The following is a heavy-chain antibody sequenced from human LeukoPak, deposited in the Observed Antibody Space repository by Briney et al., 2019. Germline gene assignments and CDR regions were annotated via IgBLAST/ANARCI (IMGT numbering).Heavy chain of an antibody. CDR2: IIPIFGTA. Sequence: SVKVSFKASGGTFSSYAISWVRQAPGQGLEWMGGIIPIFGTANYAQKFQGRVTITADESTSTAYMELSSLRSEDTAVYYCARHSSSWYREYFQHWGQGTLVTVSS. D-gene: IGHD6-13*01. V-gene: IGHV1-69*13. CDR3: ARHSSSWYREYFQH. J-gene: IGHJ1*01. CDR1: GGTFSSYA.